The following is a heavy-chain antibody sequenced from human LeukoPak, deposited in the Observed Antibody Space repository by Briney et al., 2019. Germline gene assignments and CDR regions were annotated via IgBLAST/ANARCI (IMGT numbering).Heavy chain of an antibody. CDR3: ASPRAAGDAFDI. CDR2: IIPIFGTA. V-gene: IGHV1-69*13. Sequence: ASVTVSCKASGGTFSSYAISWVRQAPGQGLEWMGGIIPIFGTANYAQKFQGRVTITADESTSTAYMELSSLRSEDTAVYYCASPRAAGDAFDIWGQGTMVTVSS. CDR1: GGTFSSYA. D-gene: IGHD6-25*01. J-gene: IGHJ3*02.